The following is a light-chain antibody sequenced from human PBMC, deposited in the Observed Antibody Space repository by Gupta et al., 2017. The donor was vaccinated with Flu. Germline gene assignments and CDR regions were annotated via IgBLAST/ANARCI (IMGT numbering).Light chain of an antibody. J-gene: IGKJ3*01. Sequence: ELVMTQSPTTLSVSPGESATLSCRASQSVSSNLAWYQQKPGQAPRILIYGASTRPTGIPARSSGSGSGTAFTLTISSLQSEDFAVYYCQQYNNWPFTFGPGTKVDIK. CDR2: GAS. CDR1: QSVSSN. CDR3: QQYNNWPFT. V-gene: IGKV3-15*01.